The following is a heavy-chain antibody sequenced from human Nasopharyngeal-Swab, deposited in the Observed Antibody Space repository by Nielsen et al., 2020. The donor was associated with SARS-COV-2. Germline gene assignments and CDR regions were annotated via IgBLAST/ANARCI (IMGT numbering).Heavy chain of an antibody. D-gene: IGHD3-10*01. CDR1: GYTFTSYY. CDR3: ARDPSPITMVRGVINSGFDY. Sequence: ASVKVSCKASGYTFTSYYMHWVRQAPGQGLEWMGIINPSGGSTSYAQKFQGRVTMTRDTSTSTVYMELSSLRSEDTAVYYCARDPSPITMVRGVINSGFDYWGQGTLVTVSS. V-gene: IGHV1-46*01. CDR2: INPSGGST. J-gene: IGHJ4*02.